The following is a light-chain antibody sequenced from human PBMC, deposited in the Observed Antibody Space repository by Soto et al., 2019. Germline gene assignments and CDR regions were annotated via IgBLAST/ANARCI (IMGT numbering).Light chain of an antibody. V-gene: IGLV2-8*01. J-gene: IGLJ1*01. CDR1: SSDVGGYNY. CDR2: EVS. CDR3: SSYAGSNNLGV. Sequence: QSALTQPPSASGSPGQSVTISCTGTSSDVGGYNYVSWYQQHPGKAPKLMIYEVSKRPSGVPDRFSGSKSGNTASVNVAGRQAEDEVDYYCSSYAGSNNLGVFGTGTKVTVL.